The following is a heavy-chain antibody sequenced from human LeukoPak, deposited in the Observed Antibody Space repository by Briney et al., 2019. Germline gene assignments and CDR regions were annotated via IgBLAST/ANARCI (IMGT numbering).Heavy chain of an antibody. CDR1: GFSFGSYW. J-gene: IGHJ4*02. CDR2: IKQDGSEK. CDR3: ARGDVSLH. Sequence: GGSLRLSCAASGFSFGSYWMTWDRQAPGKGLEWVANIKQDGSEKKYVDSVKGRFTISRDNAKNSVYLQMNSLRAEDTAVYYCARGDVSLHWGQGTLVTVSS. V-gene: IGHV3-7*01. D-gene: IGHD5/OR15-5a*01.